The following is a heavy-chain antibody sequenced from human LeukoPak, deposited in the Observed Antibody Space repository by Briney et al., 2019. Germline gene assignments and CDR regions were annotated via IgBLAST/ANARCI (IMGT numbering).Heavy chain of an antibody. D-gene: IGHD1-26*01. Sequence: GGSLRLSCAASGFTFSSYAMSWVRQAPGKGLEWVSAISGSGGSTYYADSVKGRFTISRDNSKNTLYLQMNSLRAEDTAVYYCAKHGGAHPYYYYVDVWGKGTTVTVSS. CDR2: ISGSGGST. J-gene: IGHJ6*03. V-gene: IGHV3-23*01. CDR3: AKHGGAHPYYYYVDV. CDR1: GFTFSSYA.